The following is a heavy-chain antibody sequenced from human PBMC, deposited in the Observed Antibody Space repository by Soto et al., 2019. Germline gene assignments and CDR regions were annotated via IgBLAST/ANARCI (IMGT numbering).Heavy chain of an antibody. V-gene: IGHV4-61*01. CDR2: IYYSGST. CDR3: ARDHGRRDSGLPGSQKSGNWFDP. D-gene: IGHD5-12*01. J-gene: IGHJ5*02. CDR1: GGSVSSGSYY. Sequence: PSETLSLTCTVSGGSVSSGSYYWSWIRQPPGKGLEWIGYIYYSGSTNYNPSLESRVTISVDTSKNQFSLKLSSVTAADTSVYYCARDHGRRDSGLPGSQKSGNWFDPWGQGTLVTVSS.